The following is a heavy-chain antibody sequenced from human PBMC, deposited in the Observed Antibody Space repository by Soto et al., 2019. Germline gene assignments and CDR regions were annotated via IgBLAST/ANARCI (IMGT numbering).Heavy chain of an antibody. V-gene: IGHV4-34*01. CDR1: GGSFSGYD. CDR2: INHSGST. J-gene: IGHJ4*02. Sequence: SETLSLTCAVYGGSFSGYDWTWIRQPPGTGLEWIGEINHSGSTNYNPSLKSRVTISVDTSKNQFSLKLTSVTAADTAVYYCARESSGDFDYWGQGTLVTVSS. D-gene: IGHD3-22*01. CDR3: ARESSGDFDY.